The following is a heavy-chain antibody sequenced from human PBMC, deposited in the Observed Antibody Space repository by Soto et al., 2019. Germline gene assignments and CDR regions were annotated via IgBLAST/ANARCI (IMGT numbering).Heavy chain of an antibody. D-gene: IGHD2-15*01. CDR2: IYYSGST. Sequence: SETLSLTCTVSGGSISSGGYYWSWIRQHPGKGLEWIGYIYYSGSTYYNPSLKSRVTISVDTTKKQFSLKMSSVTAADTAVYYCARDCSGGSCYSSWAFDIWGQGTMVTVSS. CDR3: ARDCSGGSCYSSWAFDI. J-gene: IGHJ3*02. V-gene: IGHV4-31*03. CDR1: GGSISSGGYY.